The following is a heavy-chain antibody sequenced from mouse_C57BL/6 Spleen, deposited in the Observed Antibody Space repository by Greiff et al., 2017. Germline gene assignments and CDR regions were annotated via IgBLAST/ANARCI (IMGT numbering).Heavy chain of an antibody. CDR2: IHPNSGST. CDR3: ARGCDGYYGY. D-gene: IGHD2-3*01. Sequence: VKLQQPGAELVKPGASVKLSCKASGYTFTSYWMHWVKQRPGQGLEWIGMIHPNSGSTNYNEKVKSKATLTVDKSSSTAYMQLSSLTSEDSAVYYCARGCDGYYGYWGQGTSVTVSS. V-gene: IGHV1-64*01. CDR1: GYTFTSYW. J-gene: IGHJ4*01.